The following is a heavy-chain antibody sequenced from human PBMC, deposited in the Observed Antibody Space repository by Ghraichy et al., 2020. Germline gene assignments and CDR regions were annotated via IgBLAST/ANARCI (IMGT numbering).Heavy chain of an antibody. V-gene: IGHV1-18*01. Sequence: ASVKVSCKASGYTFTSYGISWVRQAPGQGLEWMGWISVYNGNTNYAQKLQGRVTMTTDTSTSTAYMELRSLRSDDTAVYYCARSAYPEQLGLKIYYYYGMDVWGQGTTVTVSS. CDR2: ISVYNGNT. D-gene: IGHD6-6*01. CDR1: GYTFTSYG. J-gene: IGHJ6*02. CDR3: ARSAYPEQLGLKIYYYYGMDV.